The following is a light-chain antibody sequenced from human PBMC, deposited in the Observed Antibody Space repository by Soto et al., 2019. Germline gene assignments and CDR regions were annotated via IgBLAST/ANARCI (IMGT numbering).Light chain of an antibody. CDR3: HHYGSSPLT. V-gene: IGKV3-20*01. J-gene: IGKJ5*01. CDR2: GAS. CDR1: QRVTSTY. Sequence: EIVLTQSPGTLSLSPGERATLSCRASQRVTSTYLAWYQQKPGLAPRLLIYGASSRATGIPDRFSGSGSGTDFTLTISRLEPEDFAVYYCHHYGSSPLTFGQGTRLEIK.